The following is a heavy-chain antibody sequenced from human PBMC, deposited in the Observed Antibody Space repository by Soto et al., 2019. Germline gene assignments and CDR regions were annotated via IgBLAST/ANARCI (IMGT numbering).Heavy chain of an antibody. CDR1: GFTVSSNY. J-gene: IGHJ4*02. CDR3: ARGRASCNSATCHPGNFDY. V-gene: IGHV3-53*02. CDR2: IYSGGST. Sequence: EVQLVETGGGLIQPGGSLRLSCAASGFTVSSNYMSWVRQAPGKGLEWVSVIYSGGSTYYADSVQGRFTISRDNAKNSLFLEMNTLRVEDTAVYYCARGRASCNSATCHPGNFDYWGQGSLVTVSS. D-gene: IGHD1-26*01.